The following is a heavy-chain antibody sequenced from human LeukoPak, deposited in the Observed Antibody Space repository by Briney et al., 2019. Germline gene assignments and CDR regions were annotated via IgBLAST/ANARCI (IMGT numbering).Heavy chain of an antibody. J-gene: IGHJ4*02. D-gene: IGHD3-16*01. CDR3: VRASTFSFDY. Sequence: PGGSLRLSCAASGFTFDDYSMHWVRQSPGKGLEWVSLINWDGGSTDYADSVQGRFTISRDNSKNSLYLQMDNLKPGDTAFYFCVRASTFSFDYWGQGTLVTVSS. CDR1: GFTFDDYS. V-gene: IGHV3-43*01. CDR2: INWDGGST.